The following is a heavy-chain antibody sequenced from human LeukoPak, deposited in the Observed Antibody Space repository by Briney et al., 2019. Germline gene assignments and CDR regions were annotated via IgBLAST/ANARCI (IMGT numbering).Heavy chain of an antibody. D-gene: IGHD6-13*01. CDR3: ARGQDWSSSWYRYYYYYMDA. CDR2: MNPNSGNT. V-gene: IGHV1-8*01. Sequence: ASVKVSCKASGYTFTSYDINWVRQATGQGLEWMGWMNPNSGNTGYAQKFQGRVTMTRNTSISTAYMELSSLRSEDTAVYYCARGQDWSSSWYRYYYYYMDAWGKGTTVTISS. CDR1: GYTFTSYD. J-gene: IGHJ6*03.